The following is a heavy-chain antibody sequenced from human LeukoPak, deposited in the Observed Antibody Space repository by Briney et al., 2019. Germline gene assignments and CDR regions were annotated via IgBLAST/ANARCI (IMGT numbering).Heavy chain of an antibody. Sequence: PSVTLSLTCTVSGGSMSRYYWSWIRQPPGTGLEWIGYIYYSGSTHYNPSLKSRVTISVDTSKNQFSLRLSSVTAADTAVYFCARAPYLGDSRLGYYYGMDVWGQGTTVTVSS. CDR2: IYYSGST. J-gene: IGHJ6*02. CDR3: ARAPYLGDSRLGYYYGMDV. D-gene: IGHD5-12*01. CDR1: GGSMSRYY. V-gene: IGHV4-59*01.